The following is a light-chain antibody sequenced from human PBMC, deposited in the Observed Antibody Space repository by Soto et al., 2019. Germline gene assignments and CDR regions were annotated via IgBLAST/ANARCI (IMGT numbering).Light chain of an antibody. V-gene: IGKV3-11*01. J-gene: IGKJ5*01. CDR2: DAS. CDR1: HSVDFF. CDR3: QQRNTWPIT. Sequence: EIVLTQSPATLSLSPRERATLSCTASHSVDFFLAWYQQKHGQPPRLLMYDASNRATGIPARFSGSGYGTDFNLTISSLETEDFAIYYCQQRNTWPITFGQGTRLEIK.